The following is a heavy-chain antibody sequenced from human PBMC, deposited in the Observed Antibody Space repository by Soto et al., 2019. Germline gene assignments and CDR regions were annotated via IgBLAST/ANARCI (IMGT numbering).Heavy chain of an antibody. J-gene: IGHJ6*02. D-gene: IGHD4-4*01. V-gene: IGHV1-69*06. CDR1: GGTFSSYA. CDR3: ARDRGVTDTSTGHTYDGMDV. Sequence: VQLVQSGAEVKKPGSSVKVSCKASGGTFSSYAISWVRQAPGQGLDWMGGIIPIFGTANYGQKFQGRVTITVDKSTNTAYMEVSSLRSEDTGVYYCARDRGVTDTSTGHTYDGMDVWGQGTTVTGSS. CDR2: IIPIFGTA.